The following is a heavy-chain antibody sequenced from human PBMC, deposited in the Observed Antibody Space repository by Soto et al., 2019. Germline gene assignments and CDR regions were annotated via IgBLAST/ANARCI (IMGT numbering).Heavy chain of an antibody. Sequence: SETLSLTCTVSGGSISSYYWSWIRQPPGKGLEWIGYIYYSGSTNYNPSLKSRVTISVDTSKNQFSLKLSSVTAADTAVYYCARTGKFYYYDMSGLPFDPWGPGVLVTVSS. D-gene: IGHD3-22*01. CDR1: GGSISSYY. CDR3: ARTGKFYYYDMSGLPFDP. CDR2: IYYSGST. J-gene: IGHJ5*02. V-gene: IGHV4-59*01.